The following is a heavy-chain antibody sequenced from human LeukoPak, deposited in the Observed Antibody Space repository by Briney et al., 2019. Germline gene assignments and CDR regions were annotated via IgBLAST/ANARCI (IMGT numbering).Heavy chain of an antibody. D-gene: IGHD4-23*01. CDR3: ARSERGGNQGGY. Sequence: SETLSLTCTVSGGSISSSSYYWGWIRQPPGKGLEWIGSIYYSGSTYYNPSLKSRVTISVDTSKNQFSLKLSSVTAADTAVYYCARSERGGNQGGYWGQGTLVTVSS. V-gene: IGHV4-39*07. CDR2: IYYSGST. J-gene: IGHJ4*02. CDR1: GGSISSSSYY.